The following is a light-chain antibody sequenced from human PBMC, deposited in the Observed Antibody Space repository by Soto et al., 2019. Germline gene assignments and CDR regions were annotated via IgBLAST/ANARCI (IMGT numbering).Light chain of an antibody. V-gene: IGLV2-14*02. Sequence: QSVLTQPASVSGSPGQSITISCSGTTSDVGGYNLVSWYQQHTAKAPKLLIYEGTQRPSGVSSRFSGSKSGNTASLTISGLQAEDESDYYCSSYTSVGTYFFGTGTKLTVL. CDR2: EGT. CDR1: TSDVGGYNL. J-gene: IGLJ1*01. CDR3: SSYTSVGTYF.